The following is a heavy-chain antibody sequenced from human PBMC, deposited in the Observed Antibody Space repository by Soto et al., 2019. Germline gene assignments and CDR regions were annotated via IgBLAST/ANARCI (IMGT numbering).Heavy chain of an antibody. CDR3: ARGDTGDSGYLQH. J-gene: IGHJ1*01. Sequence: SETLSLTCAVSGGSISSGGYSWSWIRQPPGKGLEWIGYIYHSGSTYYNPSLKSRVTISVDRSKNQFSLKLSSVTAADTAVYYCARGDTGDSGYLQHWGQGTLVTVSS. V-gene: IGHV4-30-2*01. D-gene: IGHD2-21*01. CDR2: IYHSGST. CDR1: GGSISSGGYS.